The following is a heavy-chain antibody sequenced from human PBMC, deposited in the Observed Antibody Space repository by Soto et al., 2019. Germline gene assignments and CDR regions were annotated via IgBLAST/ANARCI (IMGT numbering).Heavy chain of an antibody. CDR3: ARGWDAGY. Sequence: QVQLQESGPGLVKPSETLSLTCTVSGGSVGSGRHYWSWIRQPPGKVPEWIGYIHDSGTTNYVSSLKSRVSISADPSRNQFFLKAYSVTAADTAVYYCARGWDAGYWGQGTLVTVSS. CDR2: IHDSGTT. J-gene: IGHJ4*02. D-gene: IGHD6-19*01. CDR1: GGSVGSGRHY. V-gene: IGHV4-61*01.